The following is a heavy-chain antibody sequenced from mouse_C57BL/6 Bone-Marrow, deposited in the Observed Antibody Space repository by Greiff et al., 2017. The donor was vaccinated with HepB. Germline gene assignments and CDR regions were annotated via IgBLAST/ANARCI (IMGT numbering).Heavy chain of an antibody. Sequence: DVMLVESEGGLVQPGSSMKLSCTASGFTFSDYYMAWVRQVPEKGLEWVANINYDGSSTYYLDSLKSRFIISRDNAKNILYLQMSSLKSEDTATYYCARWRIYYDLYYAMDYWGQGTSVTVSS. CDR2: INYDGSST. D-gene: IGHD2-4*01. J-gene: IGHJ4*01. CDR3: ARWRIYYDLYYAMDY. CDR1: GFTFSDYY. V-gene: IGHV5-16*01.